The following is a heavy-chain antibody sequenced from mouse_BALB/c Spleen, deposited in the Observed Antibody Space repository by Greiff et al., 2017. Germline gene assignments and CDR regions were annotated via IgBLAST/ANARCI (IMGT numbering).Heavy chain of an antibody. V-gene: IGHV5-6-2*01. D-gene: IGHD1-1*01. Sequence: DVKLVESGGGLVKLGGSLKLSCAASGFTFSSYYMSWVRQTPEKRLELVAAINSNGGSTYYPDTVKGRFTISRDNAKNTLYLQMSSLKSEDTALYYCARHEGYYGSTYAMDYWGQGTSVTVSS. CDR3: ARHEGYYGSTYAMDY. CDR1: GFTFSSYY. J-gene: IGHJ4*01. CDR2: INSNGGST.